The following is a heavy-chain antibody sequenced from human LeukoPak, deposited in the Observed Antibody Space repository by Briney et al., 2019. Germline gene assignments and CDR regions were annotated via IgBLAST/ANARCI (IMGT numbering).Heavy chain of an antibody. CDR1: GFTFSSYW. D-gene: IGHD5-12*01. V-gene: IGHV3-74*01. Sequence: GGSLRLSCAASGFTFSSYWMHWVRHAPGKGLVWVSRINSDGSSTTYADSVKGRFTISRDNAKNTLYLQMNSLRAEDTAVYYCVREGRVSGYDFDYWGQGTLVTVSS. CDR2: INSDGSST. CDR3: VREGRVSGYDFDY. J-gene: IGHJ4*02.